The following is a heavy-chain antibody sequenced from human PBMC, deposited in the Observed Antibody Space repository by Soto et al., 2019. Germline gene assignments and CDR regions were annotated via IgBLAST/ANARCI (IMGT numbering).Heavy chain of an antibody. D-gene: IGHD6-6*01. Sequence: QVQLVQSGAEVKKPGSSVKVSCKASGGTFSSYAISWVRQAPGQGLEWMGGIIPIFGTANYAQKFQGRVTISAEESTGTAYREVGSLGSGDPAVYYCGGGGGGYSSSSRESYWGQGTLVTVSS. CDR3: GGGGGGYSSSSRESY. CDR1: GGTFSSYA. V-gene: IGHV1-69*01. CDR2: IIPIFGTA. J-gene: IGHJ4*02.